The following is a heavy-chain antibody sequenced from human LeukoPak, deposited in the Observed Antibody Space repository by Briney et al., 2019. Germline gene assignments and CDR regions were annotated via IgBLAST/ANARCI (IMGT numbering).Heavy chain of an antibody. Sequence: GGSLRLSCAASGFIFSSYEMNWVRQAPGKGLEWVSYISSTTGSTMYYADSVKGRFTLSRDIAKNSLYLQMNSLRAEDTAVYYCAKDGRGGSSGWYQGYWGQGTLVTVSS. CDR1: GFIFSSYE. CDR2: ISSTTGSTM. D-gene: IGHD6-19*01. J-gene: IGHJ4*02. CDR3: AKDGRGGSSGWYQGY. V-gene: IGHV3-48*03.